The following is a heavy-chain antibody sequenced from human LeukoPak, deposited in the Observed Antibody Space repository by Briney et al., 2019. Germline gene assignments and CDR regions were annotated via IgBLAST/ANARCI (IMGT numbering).Heavy chain of an antibody. J-gene: IGHJ6*03. V-gene: IGHV4-38-2*01. D-gene: IGHD1-26*01. Sequence: PSETLSLTCAVSGYSISSGYYWGWIRQPPGKGLEWIGSIYHSGSTYYNPSLKSRVTKSVDTSKNQFSLKLSSVTAVDTAVYYCARPGIVGYYYYMDVWGKGTTVTVSS. CDR1: GYSISSGYY. CDR3: ARPGIVGYYYYMDV. CDR2: IYHSGST.